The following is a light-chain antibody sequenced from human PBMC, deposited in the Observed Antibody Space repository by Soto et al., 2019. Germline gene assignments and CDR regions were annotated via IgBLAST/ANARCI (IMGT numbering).Light chain of an antibody. CDR3: SSYTSSTTQV. V-gene: IGLV2-14*01. J-gene: IGLJ2*01. Sequence: QSALTQPASVSGSPGQSITISCTGTSSDVGGYKFVSWYQQHPGKAPKLMIYEVSNRPSGVSNRFSGSKSVNTASLTISGLQSQDEADYYCSSYTSSTTQVFGGGTKLTVL. CDR1: SSDVGGYKF. CDR2: EVS.